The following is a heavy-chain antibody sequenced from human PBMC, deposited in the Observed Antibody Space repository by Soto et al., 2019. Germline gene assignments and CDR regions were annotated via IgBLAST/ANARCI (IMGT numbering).Heavy chain of an antibody. CDR1: GGSISSGGYY. CDR3: ARGPVYYYYGMDV. J-gene: IGHJ6*02. V-gene: IGHV4-31*03. Sequence: PSETLSLTCTVSGGSISSGGYYWSWIRQHPGKGLEWIGYIYYSGSTNYNPSLKSRVTISVDTSKNQFSLKPSSVTAADTAVYYCARGPVYYYYGMDVWGQGTTVTVSS. CDR2: IYYSGST.